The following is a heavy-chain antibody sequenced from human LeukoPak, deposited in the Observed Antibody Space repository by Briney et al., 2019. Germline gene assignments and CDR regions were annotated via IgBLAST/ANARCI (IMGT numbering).Heavy chain of an antibody. J-gene: IGHJ4*02. CDR1: GGSVSSSSYY. D-gene: IGHD1-26*01. V-gene: IGHV4-39*01. CDR3: ARRSSGSYPYHYFDF. Sequence: SETLSLTCTVSGGSVSSSSYYWGWIRQPPGKGLEWIGSIYYSGSTYYNPSLKSRVTISVDTTKNQFSLKLSSVTAADTAVYYCARRSSGSYPYHYFDFWGQGTLVTVSS. CDR2: IYYSGST.